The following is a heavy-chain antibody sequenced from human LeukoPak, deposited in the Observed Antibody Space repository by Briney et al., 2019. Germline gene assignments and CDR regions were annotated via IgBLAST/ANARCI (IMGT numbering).Heavy chain of an antibody. CDR1: GGSISSYY. J-gene: IGHJ4*02. CDR2: IYYTGST. V-gene: IGHV4-59*01. Sequence: SETLSLTCTVSGGSISSYYWNWIRQPPGKGLEWIGYIYYTGSTNYNPSLKSRVTISVDTSKNQFSLKLSSVTAADTAVYYCARGTMVRGVPYYFDYWGQGTLVTVSS. D-gene: IGHD3-10*01. CDR3: ARGTMVRGVPYYFDY.